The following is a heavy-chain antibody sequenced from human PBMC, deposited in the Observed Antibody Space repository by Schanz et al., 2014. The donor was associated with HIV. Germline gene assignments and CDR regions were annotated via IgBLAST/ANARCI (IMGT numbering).Heavy chain of an antibody. CDR3: ARDWRQNYDFWSGSIGVIGMDV. Sequence: QVQLVESGGGVVQPGRSLRLSCAASGFTFSSYGMHWVRQAPGKGLEWVAVIWYDGSNKYYADSVKGRFTISRGNSKNTRDMQMNSLRAEEAAVYYCARDWRQNYDFWSGSIGVIGMDVWGQGTTVTVSS. V-gene: IGHV3-33*01. CDR2: IWYDGSNK. J-gene: IGHJ6*02. CDR1: GFTFSSYG. D-gene: IGHD3-3*01.